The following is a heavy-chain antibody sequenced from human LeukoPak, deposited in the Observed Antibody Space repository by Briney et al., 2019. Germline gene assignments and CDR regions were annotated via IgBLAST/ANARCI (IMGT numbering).Heavy chain of an antibody. CDR1: GFTFTTYW. D-gene: IGHD3-16*01. J-gene: IGHJ4*02. Sequence: GGSLRLSCAASGFTFTTYWMTWVRQAPGKGLEWVANIRPDGTEKYYVDSVRGRFTISRDNAKKSLYLQMNSLRAEDTAMYYCTTDVSGGGDRSDYWGQGTLVTVSS. V-gene: IGHV3-7*01. CDR2: IRPDGTEK. CDR3: TTDVSGGGDRSDY.